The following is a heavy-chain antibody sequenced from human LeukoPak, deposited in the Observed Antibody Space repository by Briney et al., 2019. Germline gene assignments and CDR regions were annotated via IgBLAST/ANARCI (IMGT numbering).Heavy chain of an antibody. D-gene: IGHD7-27*01. V-gene: IGHV3-66*01. CDR1: GFTVSSNY. CDR3: ARDPANWGQDVFDI. J-gene: IGHJ3*02. CDR2: IHGSGST. Sequence: RTGGSLRLSCAASGFTVSSNYMSWVRQAPGKGLEWVSIIHGSGSTNYADSVKGRFTISRDSSRNTLYLQMNSLRAADTAVYYCARDPANWGQDVFDIWGQGTMVTVSS.